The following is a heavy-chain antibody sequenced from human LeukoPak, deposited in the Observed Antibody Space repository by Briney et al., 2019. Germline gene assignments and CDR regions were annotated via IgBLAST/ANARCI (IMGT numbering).Heavy chain of an antibody. J-gene: IGHJ4*02. D-gene: IGHD6-19*01. CDR1: GYTFTGYY. Sequence: ASVKVSCKASGYTFTGYYMHWVRQAPGQGLEWMGWINPNSGSTNYAQKFQGWVTMTRDTSISTAYMELSRLRSDDTAVYYCARGYSSGWYYFDYWGQGTLVTVSS. CDR3: ARGYSSGWYYFDY. CDR2: INPNSGST. V-gene: IGHV1-2*04.